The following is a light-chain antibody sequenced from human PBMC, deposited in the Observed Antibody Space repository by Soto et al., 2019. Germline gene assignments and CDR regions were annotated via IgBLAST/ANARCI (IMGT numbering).Light chain of an antibody. CDR2: DAS. CDR3: QQFDNLPLT. Sequence: DIQMTQSPSSLSASVGDRVTITCQASQDISNNLNWYQQKPGKAPKLLIYDASNVETGVPSRFSGSGSGTDFTFTISSLQPEDIATYYCQQFDNLPLTCGGGTKVEIK. CDR1: QDISNN. V-gene: IGKV1-33*01. J-gene: IGKJ4*01.